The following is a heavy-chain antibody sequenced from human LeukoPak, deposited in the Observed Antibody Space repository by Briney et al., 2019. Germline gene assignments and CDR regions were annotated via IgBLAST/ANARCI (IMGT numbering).Heavy chain of an antibody. CDR2: IYHSGST. J-gene: IGHJ5*02. CDR1: GYSISSGYY. D-gene: IGHD3-10*01. CDR3: ARSPGSGSYSRPSPTLPFDP. Sequence: SETLSLTCGVSGYSISSGYYWGWIRQPPGKGLEWIGSIYHSGSTYYNPSLKSRVTISVDTSKNQFSLKLRSVTAADTALYYCARSPGSGSYSRPSPTLPFDPWGQGTLVTVSS. V-gene: IGHV4-38-2*01.